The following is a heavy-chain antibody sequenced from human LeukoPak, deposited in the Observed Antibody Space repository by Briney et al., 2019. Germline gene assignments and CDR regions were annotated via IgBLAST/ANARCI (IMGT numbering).Heavy chain of an antibody. CDR1: GGSFSGYY. V-gene: IGHV4-34*01. Sequence: SETLSLTCAVYGGSFSGYYWSWIRQPPGKGLEWIGEINHSGSTNYNPSLKSRVTISVDTSKNQFSLKLSSVTAADTAVYCCARVYYDFWSGSKGLDYWGQGTLVTVSS. CDR3: ARVYYDFWSGSKGLDY. CDR2: INHSGST. J-gene: IGHJ4*02. D-gene: IGHD3-3*01.